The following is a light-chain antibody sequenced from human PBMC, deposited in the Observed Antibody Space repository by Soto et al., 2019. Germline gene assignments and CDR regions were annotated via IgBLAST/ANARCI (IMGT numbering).Light chain of an antibody. CDR1: QSIASW. Sequence: DIQMTQSPSTLSASVGDRVTITCRASQSIASWLAWYQQKPGKAPNLLIYDASSVDIGVPSRFSGSGSGTEFTLTISSLQPDDLATYYCQQYNRYSRTFGQGTKVDIK. CDR3: QQYNRYSRT. J-gene: IGKJ1*01. V-gene: IGKV1-5*01. CDR2: DAS.